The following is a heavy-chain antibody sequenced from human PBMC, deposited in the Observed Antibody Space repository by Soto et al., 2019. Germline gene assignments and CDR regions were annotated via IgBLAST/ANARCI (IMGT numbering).Heavy chain of an antibody. Sequence: GGSLRLSCAASGFTFSGYWMSWVRQAPGKGLEWVANIKQDGSEKYYVDSVKGRFTISRDNAKNSLYLQMNSLRAEDTAVYYCARDRVPHYDFWSGFDYWGQGTLVTVSS. CDR1: GFTFSGYW. D-gene: IGHD3-3*01. CDR2: IKQDGSEK. CDR3: ARDRVPHYDFWSGFDY. J-gene: IGHJ4*02. V-gene: IGHV3-7*01.